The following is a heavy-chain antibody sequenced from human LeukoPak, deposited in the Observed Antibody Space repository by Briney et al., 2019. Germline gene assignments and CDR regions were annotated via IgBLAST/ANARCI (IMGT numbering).Heavy chain of an antibody. J-gene: IGHJ5*02. CDR1: GFTFSSTW. CDR2: IQPDGSEG. CDR3: TKDRSRQQMWGSVKKWFDP. D-gene: IGHD6-13*01. V-gene: IGHV3-7*01. Sequence: GGSLRLSCAASGFTFSSTWMSWVRQAPGKGLEWVGNIQPDGSEGYPVDSVKGRFTISRDNARNSLFLQMNSLRDEDTAVYYCTKDRSRQQMWGSVKKWFDPWGQGTLVTVSS.